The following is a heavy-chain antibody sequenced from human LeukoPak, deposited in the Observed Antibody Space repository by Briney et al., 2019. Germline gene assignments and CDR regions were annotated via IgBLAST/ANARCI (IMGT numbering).Heavy chain of an antibody. D-gene: IGHD4-11*01. CDR2: FYPSGNT. Sequence: SQTLSLTCTVSGGSISSGSYYWSWIRQPAGKGLEWIGRFYPSGNTDYNPSLKSRVTISVDTSKNQFSLKLSSVTAADTAVYYCARGGEYSNRLDPWGQGTLVTVSS. CDR1: GGSISSGSYY. J-gene: IGHJ5*02. V-gene: IGHV4-61*02. CDR3: ARGGEYSNRLDP.